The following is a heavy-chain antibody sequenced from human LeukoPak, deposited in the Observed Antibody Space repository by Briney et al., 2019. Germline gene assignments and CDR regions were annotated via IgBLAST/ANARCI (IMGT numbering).Heavy chain of an antibody. V-gene: IGHV3-49*04. J-gene: IGHJ6*03. CDR2: IISKAYGGTT. CDR1: GFTFADYA. Sequence: GGSLRLSCTASGFTFADYAMSWVRQAPGKGLEWVGFIISKAYGGTTEYAASVKGRFTISRDDSKSIAYLQMNSLKTEDTAVYYCTRDSAFMVRGVILYYYMDVWGKGTTVTISS. D-gene: IGHD3-10*01. CDR3: TRDSAFMVRGVILYYYMDV.